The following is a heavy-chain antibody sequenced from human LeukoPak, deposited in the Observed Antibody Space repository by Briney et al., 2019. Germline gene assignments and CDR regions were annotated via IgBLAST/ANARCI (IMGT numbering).Heavy chain of an antibody. J-gene: IGHJ4*02. CDR1: GYTLNGYS. D-gene: IGHD3-22*01. CDR2: INPNSGGT. CDR3: ARDVGQYYYDSSGYYSGGPRRDWALGYYFDY. V-gene: IGHV1-2*02. Sequence: ASVKVSCKASGYTLNGYSMHWVRQAPGQGLEWMGWINPNSGGTNYAQKFQGRVTMTRDTSISTAYMELSRLRSDDTAVYYCARDVGQYYYDSSGYYSGGPRRDWALGYYFDYWGQGTLVTVSS.